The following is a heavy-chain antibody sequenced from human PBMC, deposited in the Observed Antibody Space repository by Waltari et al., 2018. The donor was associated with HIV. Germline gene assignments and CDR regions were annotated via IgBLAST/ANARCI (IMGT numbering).Heavy chain of an antibody. CDR2: IHTNTGNP. Sequence: QVQLVQSGSELKKPGASVKVSCKASGYSFTTYSINWVRQAPGQGLEWMGWIHTNTGNPTHAQGFTGRFVFSLDTSVSTAYLQISSLKAEDTAVYYCARAVSPNWFDPWGQGTLVAVSS. J-gene: IGHJ5*02. CDR1: GYSFTTYS. V-gene: IGHV7-4-1*02. CDR3: ARAVSPNWFDP.